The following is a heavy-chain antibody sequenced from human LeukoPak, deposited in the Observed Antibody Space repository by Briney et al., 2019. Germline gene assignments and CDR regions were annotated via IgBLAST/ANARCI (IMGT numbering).Heavy chain of an antibody. CDR1: GFTVSSNY. J-gene: IGHJ3*02. Sequence: GGSLRLSCAASGFTVSSNYMNWVRQAPGKGLEWVSVIYSGGSTYYADSVKGRFTISRDNSKNTLYLQMNSLRAEDTAVYYCARDYYDSSGNDAFDIWGQGTMVTVSS. V-gene: IGHV3-53*01. CDR2: IYSGGST. D-gene: IGHD3-22*01. CDR3: ARDYYDSSGNDAFDI.